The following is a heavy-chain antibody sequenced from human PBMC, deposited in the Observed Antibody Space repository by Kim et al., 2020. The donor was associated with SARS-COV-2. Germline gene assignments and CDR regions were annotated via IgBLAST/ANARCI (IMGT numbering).Heavy chain of an antibody. V-gene: IGHV3-23*01. CDR1: GFTFSSYA. D-gene: IGHD6-19*01. J-gene: IGHJ4*02. CDR3: AKDPSESSGWSPRGSEGDY. CDR2: ISGSGGST. Sequence: GGSLRLSCAASGFTFSSYAMSWVRQAPGKGLEWVSAISGSGGSTYYADSVKGRFTISRDNSKNTLYLQMNSLRAEDTAVYYCAKDPSESSGWSPRGSEGDYWGQGTLVTVSS.